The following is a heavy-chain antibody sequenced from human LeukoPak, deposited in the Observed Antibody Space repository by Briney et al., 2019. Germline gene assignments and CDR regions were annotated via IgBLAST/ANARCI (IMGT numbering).Heavy chain of an antibody. CDR3: ASTYKYGSGNYYNGIYGAFNI. J-gene: IGHJ3*02. CDR1: GFAFSSYD. CDR2: IGSTGRDT. V-gene: IGHV3-48*03. Sequence: PGGSLRLSCPASGFAFSSYDLNWVRQAPGKGLEWLSHIGSTGRDTYYADSVKGRFIISRDNAKNSLYLQMNSLRAEDTAAYFCASTYKYGSGNYYNGIYGAFNIWGQGTMVTVSS. D-gene: IGHD3-10*01.